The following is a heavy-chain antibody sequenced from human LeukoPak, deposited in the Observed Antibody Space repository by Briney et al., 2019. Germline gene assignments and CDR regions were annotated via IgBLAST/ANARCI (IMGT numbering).Heavy chain of an antibody. Sequence: GASVKVSCKASGGTFSSYAISWVRQAPGQGLEWMGRIIPILGIANYAQKFQGRVTITADKSTSTAYMEPSSLRSEDTAVYYCARAAPYDSSGYYEPWGQGTLVTVSS. J-gene: IGHJ5*02. CDR2: IIPILGIA. CDR1: GGTFSSYA. D-gene: IGHD3-22*01. V-gene: IGHV1-69*04. CDR3: ARAAPYDSSGYYEP.